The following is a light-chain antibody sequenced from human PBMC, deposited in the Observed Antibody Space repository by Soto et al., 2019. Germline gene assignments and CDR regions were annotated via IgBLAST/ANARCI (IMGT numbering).Light chain of an antibody. V-gene: IGLV2-14*01. CDR1: SSDVGGYNY. Sequence: QSALTQPASVSGSPGQSITISCTGTSSDVGGYNYVSWYQQHPGKAPKLLIYDVSNRPSGLSNRFPGSKSGNTASLTVSGLQAEDEADYYCSSYTSSSTLVIFGGGTQLTVL. CDR3: SSYTSSSTLVI. J-gene: IGLJ2*01. CDR2: DVS.